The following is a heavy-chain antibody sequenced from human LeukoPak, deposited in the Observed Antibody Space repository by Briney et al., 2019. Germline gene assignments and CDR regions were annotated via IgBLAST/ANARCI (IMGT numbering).Heavy chain of an antibody. V-gene: IGHV3-23*01. CDR1: GFTFSSYA. Sequence: RGSLRLSCAASGFTFSSYAMSWVRQAPGKGLEWVSAISGSGGSTYYADSVKGRFTISRDNSKNTLYLQMNSLRAEDTAVYYCAKDRDRSYYYDSSGTDYWGQGTLVTVSS. CDR2: ISGSGGST. J-gene: IGHJ4*02. CDR3: AKDRDRSYYYDSSGTDY. D-gene: IGHD3-22*01.